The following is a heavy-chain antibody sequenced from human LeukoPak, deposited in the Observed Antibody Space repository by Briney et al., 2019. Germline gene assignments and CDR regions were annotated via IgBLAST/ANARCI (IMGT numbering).Heavy chain of an antibody. CDR3: WCGDHYFDY. Sequence: QPGRSLRLSCAASGFTFNSYGMHWVRQAPGKGLEWVAVISYDGSNKYYADSVKGRFTISRDNSKNTLYLQMNSLRAEDTAVYYCWCGDHYFDYWGQGTLVTVSS. CDR1: GFTFNSYG. V-gene: IGHV3-30*03. D-gene: IGHD4-17*01. J-gene: IGHJ4*02. CDR2: ISYDGSNK.